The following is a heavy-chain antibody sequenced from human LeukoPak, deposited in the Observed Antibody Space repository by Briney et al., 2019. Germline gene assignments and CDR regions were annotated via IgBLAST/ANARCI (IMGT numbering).Heavy chain of an antibody. J-gene: IGHJ4*02. D-gene: IGHD5-18*01. Sequence: SETLSLTCTVSGGSISSGGYYWSWIRQPAGKGLEWIGRIYTTGGTNYNPSLKSRVTISADTSKNQLSLKLTSVTAADTAVYYCARDQRGYSYGYDYWGQGTLVTVSS. CDR2: IYTTGGT. CDR1: GGSISSGGYY. V-gene: IGHV4-61*02. CDR3: ARDQRGYSYGYDY.